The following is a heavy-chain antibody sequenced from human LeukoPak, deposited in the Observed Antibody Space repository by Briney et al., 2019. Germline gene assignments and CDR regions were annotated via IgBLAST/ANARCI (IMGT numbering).Heavy chain of an antibody. CDR3: AKDYSHPYIMDV. Sequence: GGSLRLSCTASGFSFSSFAMTWVRQAPGKGLEWVSVISGSGGNTYYADSVKGRLTISRDNSNNTLFLQMNSLRAEDTAVYYCAKDYSHPYIMDVWGQGTTVTVSS. CDR1: GFSFSSFA. D-gene: IGHD2-21*01. CDR2: ISGSGGNT. J-gene: IGHJ6*02. V-gene: IGHV3-23*01.